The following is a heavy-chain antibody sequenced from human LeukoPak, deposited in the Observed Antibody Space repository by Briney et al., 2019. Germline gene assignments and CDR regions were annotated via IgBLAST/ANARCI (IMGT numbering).Heavy chain of an antibody. CDR3: ARDWDDFWSGYLQDDAFDI. Sequence: ASVKVSCKASGYTFTSYGISCVRQAPGQGLEWMGWISAYNGNTNYAQKLQGRVTITSDTSTSTAYVELRRLRSDDTGVYYCARDWDDFWSGYLQDDAFDIWGQGTMVTVS. V-gene: IGHV1-18*01. CDR2: ISAYNGNT. D-gene: IGHD3-3*01. J-gene: IGHJ3*02. CDR1: GYTFTSYG.